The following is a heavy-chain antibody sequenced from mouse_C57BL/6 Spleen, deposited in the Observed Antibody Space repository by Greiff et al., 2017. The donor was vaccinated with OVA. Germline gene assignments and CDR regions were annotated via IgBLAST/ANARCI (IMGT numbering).Heavy chain of an antibody. CDR2: IYPGDGDT. CDR1: GYAFSSSW. Sequence: VQLQESGPELVKPGASVKISCKASGYAFSSSWMNWVKQRPGKGLEWIGRIYPGDGDTNYNGKFKGKATLTADKSSSTAYMQLSSLTSDDSAVYFSARDYDYDQAWLAYWGQGTLVTVSA. J-gene: IGHJ3*01. D-gene: IGHD2-4*01. V-gene: IGHV1-82*01. CDR3: ARDYDYDQAWLAY.